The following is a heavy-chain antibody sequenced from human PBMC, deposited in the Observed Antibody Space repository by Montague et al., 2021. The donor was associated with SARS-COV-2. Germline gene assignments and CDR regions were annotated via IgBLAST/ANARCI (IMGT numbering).Heavy chain of an antibody. J-gene: IGHJ4*02. CDR1: GGSVSSGGYY. Sequence: SETPSLTCTVSGGSVSSGGYYWSWIRQPPGKGLEWIGYIYYSGSTNYNPSLKSRVTISLDTSKNQFSLKLTSVTAADTAVYYCARASLAAAATRGDYWGQGTLVTVSS. CDR2: IYYSGST. D-gene: IGHD6-13*01. V-gene: IGHV4-61*08. CDR3: ARASLAAAATRGDY.